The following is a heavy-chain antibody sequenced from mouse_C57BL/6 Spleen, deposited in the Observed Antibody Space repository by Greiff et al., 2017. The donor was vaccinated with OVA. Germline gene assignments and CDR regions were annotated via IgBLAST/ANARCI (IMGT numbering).Heavy chain of an antibody. CDR2: IDPSDGYT. D-gene: IGHD2-2*01. CDR1: GYTFTSYW. Sequence: QVQLQQPGAELVKPGASVKLSCKASGYTFTSYWMQWVKQRPGQGLEWIGEIDPSDGYTNYNQKFKGKATLTVDTSSSTAYMQLSSLTSEDSAVHYCARWLPLAMDYWGQGTSVTVSS. J-gene: IGHJ4*01. V-gene: IGHV1-50*01. CDR3: ARWLPLAMDY.